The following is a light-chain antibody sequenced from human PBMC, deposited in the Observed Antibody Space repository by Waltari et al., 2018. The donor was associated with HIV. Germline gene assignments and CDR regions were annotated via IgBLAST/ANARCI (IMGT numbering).Light chain of an antibody. CDR2: EVS. V-gene: IGLV2-14*01. Sequence: QSALAPPASVSGSPGQSITISRTGTRSDVGGSPYFSWYQQPPGKAPKLMIYEVSYRPSGVSHRFSGSRSGNTASLTISGLQADDEADYYCSSYTISSNLVFGGGTKLTVL. J-gene: IGLJ3*02. CDR3: SSYTISSNLV. CDR1: RSDVGGSPY.